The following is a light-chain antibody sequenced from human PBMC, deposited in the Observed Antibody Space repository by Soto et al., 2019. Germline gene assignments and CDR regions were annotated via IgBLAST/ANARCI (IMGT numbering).Light chain of an antibody. V-gene: IGLV4-69*01. CDR2: LNSDGSH. CDR1: SGHSSYA. Sequence: QSVLTQSPSASASLGASVKLTCTLSSGHSSYAIAWHQQQPEKGPRYLMKLNSDGSHSKGDGIPDRFSGSSSGAERYLTISGLQSKDEAVYYCQTWGTGTVVFGGGTKVTVL. J-gene: IGLJ2*01. CDR3: QTWGTGTVV.